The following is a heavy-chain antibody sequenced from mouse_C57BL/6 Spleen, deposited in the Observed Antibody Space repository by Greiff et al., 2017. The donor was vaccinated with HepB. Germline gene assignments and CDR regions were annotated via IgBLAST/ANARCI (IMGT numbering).Heavy chain of an antibody. CDR1: GFTFSSYA. Sequence: EVQLQQSGEGLVKPGGSLKLSCAASGFTFSSYAMSWVRQTPEKRLEWVAYISSGGDYIYYADTVKGRFTISRDNARNTLYLQMSSLKSEDTAMYYCTREIYYYGSREYAMDYWGQGTSVTVSS. CDR3: TREIYYYGSREYAMDY. V-gene: IGHV5-9-1*02. CDR2: ISSGGDYI. J-gene: IGHJ4*01. D-gene: IGHD1-1*01.